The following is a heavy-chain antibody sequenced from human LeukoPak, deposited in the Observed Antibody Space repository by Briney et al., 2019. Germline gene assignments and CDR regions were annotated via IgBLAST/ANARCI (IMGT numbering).Heavy chain of an antibody. D-gene: IGHD5-24*01. CDR3: ARLSAYNFPDY. CDR1: GGSISSSTYY. J-gene: IGHJ4*02. Sequence: SETLSLTCTVFGGSISSSTYYWGWIRQPPGKGLEWVGSIYYNGGTHNNPSLKSRVTISVDTSKSQFSLKLSSVTAADTAVYYCARLSAYNFPDYWGQGTLVTVSS. CDR2: IYYNGGT. V-gene: IGHV4-39*01.